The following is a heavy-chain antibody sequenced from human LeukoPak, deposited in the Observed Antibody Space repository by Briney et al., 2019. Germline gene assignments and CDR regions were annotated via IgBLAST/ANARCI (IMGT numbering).Heavy chain of an antibody. CDR3: AKKSYYYGSTGYYDY. CDR2: ISGSGDST. CDR1: GFTFSSYA. Sequence: GGSLRLSCAVSGFTFSSYAMSWVRQAPGKGLEWVSGISGSGDSTYYADSVKGRFTISRDNSKSTLYLQMSSLRAEDTAVYYCAKKSYYYGSTGYYDYWGQGTLVTVSS. J-gene: IGHJ4*02. D-gene: IGHD3-22*01. V-gene: IGHV3-23*01.